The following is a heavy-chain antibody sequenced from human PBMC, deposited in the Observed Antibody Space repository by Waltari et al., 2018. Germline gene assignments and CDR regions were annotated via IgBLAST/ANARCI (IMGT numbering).Heavy chain of an antibody. Sequence: QVQLQQWGAGLLKPSETLSLTCAVYGGSFSGYYWSWIRQPPGKGLEWIGEINHSGSTNYNPSLKSRVTIAVDTSKNQFSLKLSVVTAADTAVYYCARRRGWDYFAFDIWGQGTMVTVSS. D-gene: IGHD1-7*01. CDR3: ARRRGWDYFAFDI. CDR1: GGSFSGYY. CDR2: INHSGST. J-gene: IGHJ3*02. V-gene: IGHV4-34*01.